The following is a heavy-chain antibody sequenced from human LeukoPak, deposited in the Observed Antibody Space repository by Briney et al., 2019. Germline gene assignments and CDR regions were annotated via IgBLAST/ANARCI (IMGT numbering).Heavy chain of an antibody. CDR3: ARDLTSDYGGNPGAFDI. V-gene: IGHV4-4*02. Sequence: PSETLSLTCAVSGGSISSSNWWSWVRPPPGKGLEWIGEIYHSGSTNYNPSLKSRVTISVDKSKNQFSLKLSSVTAADTAVYYCARDLTSDYGGNPGAFDIWGQGTMVTVSS. CDR2: IYHSGST. D-gene: IGHD4-23*01. CDR1: GGSISSSNW. J-gene: IGHJ3*02.